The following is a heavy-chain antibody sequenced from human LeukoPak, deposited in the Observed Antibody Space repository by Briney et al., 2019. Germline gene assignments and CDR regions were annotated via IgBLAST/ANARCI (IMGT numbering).Heavy chain of an antibody. D-gene: IGHD6-19*01. V-gene: IGHV4-59*08. CDR3: VKSGGYGLIDY. Sequence: SETLSLTCTVSGGSISSYYWSWIRQPPGKGLEWIGYIYYSGSTNYNPSLKSRVTISVDTSKNQFSLRLSSVTAADTAMYYCVKSGGYGLIDYWGQGTLVTVSS. CDR1: GGSISSYY. J-gene: IGHJ4*02. CDR2: IYYSGST.